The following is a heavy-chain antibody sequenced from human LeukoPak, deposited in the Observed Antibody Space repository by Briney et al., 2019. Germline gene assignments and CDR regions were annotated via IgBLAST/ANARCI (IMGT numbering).Heavy chain of an antibody. CDR2: IKQDGSET. D-gene: IGHD5-24*01. CDR3: VREARERGGFDY. CDR1: GFSFSSYA. Sequence: GGSLRLSCAASGFSFSSYAMSWVRQAPGKGLEWVANIKQDGSETYYVDSVKGRFTISRDNAKNSLYLQMNSLRVEDTAVYYCVREARERGGFDYWGQGALVTVSS. J-gene: IGHJ4*02. V-gene: IGHV3-7*01.